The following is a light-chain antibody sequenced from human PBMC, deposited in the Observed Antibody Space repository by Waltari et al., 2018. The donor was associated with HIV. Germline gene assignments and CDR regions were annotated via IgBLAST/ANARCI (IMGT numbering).Light chain of an antibody. CDR3: CSFADTNTWV. J-gene: IGLJ3*02. CDR2: EVI. Sequence: QSALTQPASVSGSPGQSLTIPCTATSSDVGSPNILSWYQHHPGRAPKLIIYEVIKRPSGVSHRFSGSKSGNTASLTISGLQAEDEADYYCCSFADTNTWVFGGGTKLTVL. V-gene: IGLV2-23*02. CDR1: SSDVGSPNI.